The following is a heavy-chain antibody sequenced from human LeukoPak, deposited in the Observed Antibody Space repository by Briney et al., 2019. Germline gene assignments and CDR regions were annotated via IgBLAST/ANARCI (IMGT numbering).Heavy chain of an antibody. CDR2: ISGSSSYT. V-gene: IGHV3-11*05. CDR3: ARGEGSYPPDY. D-gene: IGHD3-16*02. J-gene: IGHJ4*02. CDR1: GFTFSDYY. Sequence: YPGGSLRLSCAASGFTFSDYYMSWIRQAPGKGLEWVSYISGSSSYTNYADSVKGRFTISRDNAKNSLYLQMNSLRAEDTAVYYCARGEGSYPPDYWGQGTLVTVSS.